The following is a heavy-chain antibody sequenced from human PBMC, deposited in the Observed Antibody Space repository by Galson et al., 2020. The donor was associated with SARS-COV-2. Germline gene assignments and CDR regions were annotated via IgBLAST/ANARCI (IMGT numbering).Heavy chain of an antibody. CDR2: ISSSGSTI. D-gene: IGHD6-25*01. Sequence: GESLKISCAASGFTFSSYEMNWVRQAPGKGLEWVSYISSSGSTIYYADSVKGRFTISRDNAKNSLYLQMNSLRAEDTAVYYCAREGGYRSGGKNWFDPWGQGTLVTVSS. J-gene: IGHJ5*02. CDR3: AREGGYRSGGKNWFDP. CDR1: GFTFSSYE. V-gene: IGHV3-48*03.